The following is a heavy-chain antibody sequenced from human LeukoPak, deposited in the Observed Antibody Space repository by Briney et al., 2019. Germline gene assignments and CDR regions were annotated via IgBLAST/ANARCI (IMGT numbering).Heavy chain of an antibody. D-gene: IGHD6-25*01. V-gene: IGHV1-8*01. J-gene: IGHJ6*03. CDR2: MNPNSGNT. Sequence: GASVKVSCKASGYTFTSYDLNWVRQVTGQGLEWMGWMNPNSGNTGYAPKFQGKDTMTRNTSISTAYMELSNLRSDDTAVYYCARKGPANYYYYYMDVWGRGTSVTVSS. CDR1: GYTFTSYD. CDR3: ARKGPANYYYYYMDV.